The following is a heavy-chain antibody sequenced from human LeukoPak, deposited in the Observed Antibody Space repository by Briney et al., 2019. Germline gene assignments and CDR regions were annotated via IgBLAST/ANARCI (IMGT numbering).Heavy chain of an antibody. Sequence: PSETLSLTCTFSGGSISSYYWNWIRQPAGKGMEWIGRIYASGISNYNPSLKSRVTMSVDTFKNQFSLKLNSVTAADTAVYYCAGAPPVAAPYYFHYWGQGTLVTVS. CDR1: GGSISSYY. CDR2: IYASGIS. J-gene: IGHJ4*02. D-gene: IGHD6-19*01. V-gene: IGHV4-4*07. CDR3: AGAPPVAAPYYFHY.